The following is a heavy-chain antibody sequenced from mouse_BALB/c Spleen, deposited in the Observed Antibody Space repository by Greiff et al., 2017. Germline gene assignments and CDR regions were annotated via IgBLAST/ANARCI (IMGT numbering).Heavy chain of an antibody. V-gene: IGHV7-3*02. Sequence: DVMLVESGGGLVQPGGSLRLSCATSGFTFTDYYMSWVRQPPGKALEWLGFIRNKANGYTTEDSASVKGPFTISRANSQSILYLQMHTLRAEDSATYDSARERYYSYRGYAMDYWGQGTSVTVSS. J-gene: IGHJ4*01. D-gene: IGHD1-2*01. CDR3: ARERYYSYRGYAMDY. CDR2: IRNKANGYTT. CDR1: GFTFTDYY.